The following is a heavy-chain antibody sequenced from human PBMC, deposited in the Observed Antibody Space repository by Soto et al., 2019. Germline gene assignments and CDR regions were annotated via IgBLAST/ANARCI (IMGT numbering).Heavy chain of an antibody. CDR3: VNSPHSSSFDY. V-gene: IGHV2-5*01. CDR1: GFSLITYGMG. Sequence: VYGTTLMNPTLTVTLTCPFSGFSLITYGMGVGWIRQPPGKAPEWLALIYWNDDKRYSPSLKSRLTIAKDTSKNLVVLTMTNGDPVDAATEYDVNSPHSSSFDYWGQGTLVTVSS. J-gene: IGHJ4*02. D-gene: IGHD5-18*01. CDR2: IYWNDDK.